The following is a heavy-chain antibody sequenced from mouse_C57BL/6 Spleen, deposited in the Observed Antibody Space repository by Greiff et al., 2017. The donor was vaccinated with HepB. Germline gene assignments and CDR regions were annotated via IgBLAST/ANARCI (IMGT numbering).Heavy chain of an antibody. D-gene: IGHD2-1*01. J-gene: IGHJ3*01. CDR3: ARFEGEYGNWFAY. CDR1: GYTFTSYW. Sequence: VKLQQPGTELVKSGASVKLSCKASGYTFTSYWMHWVKQRPGQGLEWIGNINPSNGGTNYNEKFKSKATLTVDKSSSTAYMQLSSLTSEDSAVYYCARFEGEYGNWFAYWGQGTLVTVSA. CDR2: INPSNGGT. V-gene: IGHV1-53*01.